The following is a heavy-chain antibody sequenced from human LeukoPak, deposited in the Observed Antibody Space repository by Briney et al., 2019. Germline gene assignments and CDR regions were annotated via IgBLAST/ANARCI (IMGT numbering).Heavy chain of an antibody. Sequence: GGSLRLSCAASGFTFDDYAMHWVRQAPGKGLEWVSGISWNSGSIGYADSVKGRFTISRDNAKNSLYLQMNSLRAEDTAVYYCARGRRTVNYYYYMDVWGKGTTVTVSS. CDR1: GFTFDDYA. V-gene: IGHV3-9*01. D-gene: IGHD3-22*01. CDR2: ISWNSGSI. J-gene: IGHJ6*03. CDR3: ARGRRTVNYYYYMDV.